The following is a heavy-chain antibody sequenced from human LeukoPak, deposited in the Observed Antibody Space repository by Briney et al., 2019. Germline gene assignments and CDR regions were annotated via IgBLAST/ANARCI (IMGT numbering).Heavy chain of an antibody. V-gene: IGHV4-30-4*07. Sequence: SETLSLTCAVSGGSISSGGYSWSWIRQPPGKGLEWIGYIYYSGSTYYNPSLKSRVTISVDTSKNQFSLKLSSVTAADTAVYYCARKTAGTHYFDYWGQGTLVTVSS. CDR1: GGSISSGGYS. CDR2: IYYSGST. CDR3: ARKTAGTHYFDY. J-gene: IGHJ4*02. D-gene: IGHD6-13*01.